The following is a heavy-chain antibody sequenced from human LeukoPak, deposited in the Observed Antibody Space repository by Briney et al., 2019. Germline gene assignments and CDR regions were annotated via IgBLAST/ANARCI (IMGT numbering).Heavy chain of an antibody. V-gene: IGHV3-74*01. CDR3: ARDQVLWWKPVGNFDL. CDR1: GFTFSTYG. D-gene: IGHD2-21*01. CDR2: LNTDGSTT. Sequence: TGGSLRLSCAASGFTFSTYGMHWVRQAPGKGLVRVSRLNTDGSTTDYADSVKGRFSISRDNAKNTLYLQMNSLRVEDTAVYYCARDQVLWWKPVGNFDLWGRGTLVTVSS. J-gene: IGHJ2*01.